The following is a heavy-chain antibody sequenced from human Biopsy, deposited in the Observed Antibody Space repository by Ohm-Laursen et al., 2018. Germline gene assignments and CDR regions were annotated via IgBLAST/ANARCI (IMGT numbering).Heavy chain of an antibody. CDR1: GGSFSTYY. Sequence: TLSLTCSVSGGSFSTYYWTWIRHPPGKGLEWIACIDYRGSTNYNPSLKSRVSISIDTSKNQLSLRLNSVTAADTAVYYCARVSRSIYDSTFDSFNIWGPGTMVTVSS. D-gene: IGHD3-22*01. J-gene: IGHJ3*02. CDR3: ARVSRSIYDSTFDSFNI. V-gene: IGHV4-59*01. CDR2: IDYRGST.